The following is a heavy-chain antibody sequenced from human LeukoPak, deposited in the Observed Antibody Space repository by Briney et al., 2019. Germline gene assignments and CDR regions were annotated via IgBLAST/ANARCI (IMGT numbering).Heavy chain of an antibody. CDR2: INHSGST. Sequence: PSETLSLTCAVYGGSFSGYYWSWIRQPPGKGLEWIGEINHSGSTNYNPSLKSRVTISVDTSKNQFSLKLSSVTAADTAVYYCARLSLKVLEWSPTKGKETHYFDYWGQGTLVTVSS. V-gene: IGHV4-34*01. J-gene: IGHJ4*02. CDR1: GGSFSGYY. D-gene: IGHD3-3*01. CDR3: ARLSLKVLEWSPTKGKETHYFDY.